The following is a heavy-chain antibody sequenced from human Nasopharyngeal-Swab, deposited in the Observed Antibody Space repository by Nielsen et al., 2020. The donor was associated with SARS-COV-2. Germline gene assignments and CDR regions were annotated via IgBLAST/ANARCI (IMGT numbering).Heavy chain of an antibody. CDR1: GFTFSSYG. CDR3: ARDRAWYFDL. CDR2: ISYDGSNK. Sequence: LKISCAASGFTFSSYGMHWVRQAPGKGLEWVAVISYDGSNKYYADSVKGRFTISRDNSKNTLYLQMNSLRAEDTAVYYCARDRAWYFDLWGRGTLVTVSS. V-gene: IGHV3-30*03. J-gene: IGHJ2*01. D-gene: IGHD3-10*01.